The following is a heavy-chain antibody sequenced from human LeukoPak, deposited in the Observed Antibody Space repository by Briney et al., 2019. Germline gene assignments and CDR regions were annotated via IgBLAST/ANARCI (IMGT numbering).Heavy chain of an antibody. D-gene: IGHD3-16*01. Sequence: GGSLRLSCAASGLTVSSNYMSWVRQAPGKGLEWVAMIQEDGSGKYYVDSVKGRFTISRDNARRLVYLQLDRLRAEDTAVYYCARDAGYYRMDVWAEGPRSPSP. V-gene: IGHV3-7*01. J-gene: IGHJ6*03. CDR1: GLTVSSNY. CDR2: IQEDGSGK. CDR3: ARDAGYYRMDV.